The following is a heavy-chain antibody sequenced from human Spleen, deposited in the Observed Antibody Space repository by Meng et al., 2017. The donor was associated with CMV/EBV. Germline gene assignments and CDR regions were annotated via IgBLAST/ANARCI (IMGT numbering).Heavy chain of an antibody. Sequence: GESLKISCAASGFTFSSYSMNWVRQAPGKGLEWVSSISSSSSYIYYADSVKGRFTISRDNAKNSLYLQMNSLRAEDTAVYYCARAPYDFWSGYSFAFDIWGQGTMVTVSS. V-gene: IGHV3-21*01. CDR1: GFTFSSYS. D-gene: IGHD3-3*01. CDR3: ARAPYDFWSGYSFAFDI. J-gene: IGHJ3*02. CDR2: ISSSSSYI.